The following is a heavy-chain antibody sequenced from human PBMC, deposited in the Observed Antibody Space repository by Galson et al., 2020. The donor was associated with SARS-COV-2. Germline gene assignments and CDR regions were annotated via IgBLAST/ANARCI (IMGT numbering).Heavy chain of an antibody. Sequence: ASVKVSCKASGYTFTGYYMHWVRQAPGQGLEWMGRINPNSGGTNYAQKFQGRVTMTRDTSISTAYMELSRLRSDDTAVYYCARDAQLLPPYSPFDYWGQGTLVTVSS. CDR2: INPNSGGT. J-gene: IGHJ4*02. CDR1: GYTFTGYY. V-gene: IGHV1-2*06. CDR3: ARDAQLLPPYSPFDY. D-gene: IGHD2-2*01.